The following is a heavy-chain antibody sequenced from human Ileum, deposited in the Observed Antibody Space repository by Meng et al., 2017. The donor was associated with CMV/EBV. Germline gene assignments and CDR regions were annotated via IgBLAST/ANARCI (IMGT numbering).Heavy chain of an antibody. D-gene: IGHD2-15*01. CDR3: TRIYSRYYFDY. CDR2: TRDKSDSYST. J-gene: IGHJ4*02. Sequence: CAVSGFSIGDHSIDWVRRAPGKGLEWVGRTRDKSDSYSTAYAASVRGRFIISRDESKNSVSLEMNSLKTEDTAVYYCTRIYSRYYFDYWGQGTLVTVSS. V-gene: IGHV3-72*01. CDR1: GFSIGDHS.